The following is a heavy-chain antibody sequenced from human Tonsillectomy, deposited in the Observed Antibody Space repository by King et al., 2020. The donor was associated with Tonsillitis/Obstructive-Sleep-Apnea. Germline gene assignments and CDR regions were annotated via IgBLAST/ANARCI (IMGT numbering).Heavy chain of an antibody. V-gene: IGHV3-30*18. CDR1: GFTFRSYG. J-gene: IGHJ4*02. CDR3: AKDNSGSYYEGSDY. CDR2: ISYDGSNK. Sequence: VQLVESGGGVVQPGRSLRLSCAASGFTFRSYGMHWVRQAPGKGLEWVAVISYDGSNKYYADSVKGRFTISRDNSKNTLYLQMNSLRAEDTAVYYCAKDNSGSYYEGSDYWGQGTLVTVSS. D-gene: IGHD1-26*01.